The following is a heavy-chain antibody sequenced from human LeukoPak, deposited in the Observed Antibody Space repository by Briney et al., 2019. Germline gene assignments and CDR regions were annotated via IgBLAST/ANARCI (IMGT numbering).Heavy chain of an antibody. CDR2: ISSSSSYI. J-gene: IGHJ4*02. CDR1: GFTLSSYT. Sequence: GGSLRLSCAASGFTLSSYTMIWVRQAPGQGLEWVSSISSSSSYIYYADSVKGRFTISRDNARKSLYLQMNSLRAEDTAVYYCSRATTYDILTGYSDYWGQGTLVTVSS. D-gene: IGHD3-9*01. V-gene: IGHV3-21*01. CDR3: SRATTYDILTGYSDY.